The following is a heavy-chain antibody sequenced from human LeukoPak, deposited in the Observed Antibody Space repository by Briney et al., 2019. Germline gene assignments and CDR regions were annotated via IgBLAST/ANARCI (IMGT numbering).Heavy chain of an antibody. CDR3: ARQPLVGASY. D-gene: IGHD1-26*01. V-gene: IGHV4-39*01. J-gene: IGHJ4*02. Sequence: SETLSLTCTVSGGSISSYYWGWIRQPPGKGLEWIGSIYYSGSTYYNPSLKSRVTISVDTSKNQFSLKLSSVTAADTAVYYCARQPLVGASYWGQGTLVTVSS. CDR1: GGSISSYY. CDR2: IYYSGST.